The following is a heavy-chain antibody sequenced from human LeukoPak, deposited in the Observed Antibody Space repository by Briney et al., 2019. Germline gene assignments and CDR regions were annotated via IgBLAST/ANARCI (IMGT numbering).Heavy chain of an antibody. CDR3: ARGLPGFSNGDDAFDM. Sequence: PSETLSLTCTVSSGSLSSYYWSWFRQAPGKGLEWIGYIYYSGSTNYNPSLKSRVTISVDTSRNQLSLKLSSLTAADTAVYYCARGLPGFSNGDDAFDMWGQGTMVTVSS. J-gene: IGHJ3*02. CDR2: IYYSGST. CDR1: SGSLSSYY. D-gene: IGHD6-19*01. V-gene: IGHV4-59*01.